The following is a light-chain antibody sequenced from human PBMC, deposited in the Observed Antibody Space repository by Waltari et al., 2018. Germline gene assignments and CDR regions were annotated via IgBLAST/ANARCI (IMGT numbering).Light chain of an antibody. CDR1: SSDVGGYNL. V-gene: IGLV2-23*02. CDR2: EVS. J-gene: IGLJ3*02. CDR3: CSYACSSTWV. Sequence: QSALTQPASVSGSRGQSITISCTGTSSDVGGYNLVSWYQQPPAKAPKLMIYEVSKRPSAVSSRFSGSKSGNTASLTITGIQAEDEADYYCCSYACSSTWVFGGGTKLTVL.